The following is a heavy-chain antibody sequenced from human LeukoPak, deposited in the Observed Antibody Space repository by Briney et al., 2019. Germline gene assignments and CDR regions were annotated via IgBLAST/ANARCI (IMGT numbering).Heavy chain of an antibody. V-gene: IGHV3-30*02. CDR2: IRYDGSNK. CDR3: AFSRSGSRAFDY. CDR1: GFTFSSYG. Sequence: GGSLRLSCAASGFTFSSYGMHWVRQAPGKGLEWVAFIRYDGSNKYYADSVKGRFTISRDNSKNTLYPQMNSLRAEDTAVYYCAFSRSGSRAFDYWGQGTLVTVSS. J-gene: IGHJ4*02. D-gene: IGHD6-13*01.